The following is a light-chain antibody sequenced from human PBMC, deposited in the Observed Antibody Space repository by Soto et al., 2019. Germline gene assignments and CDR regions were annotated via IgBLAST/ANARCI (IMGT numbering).Light chain of an antibody. Sequence: DIQMTQSPSSLSASVGDRVTIPCRASQGISNYLAWYQQKPGKVPKLLIYAASTLQSGVPSRFSGSGSGTDFTLTISSLEPEDFAIYYCQQRKYWPPIIFGQGTRLEIK. CDR2: AAS. CDR1: QGISNY. V-gene: IGKV1-27*01. CDR3: QQRKYWPPII. J-gene: IGKJ5*01.